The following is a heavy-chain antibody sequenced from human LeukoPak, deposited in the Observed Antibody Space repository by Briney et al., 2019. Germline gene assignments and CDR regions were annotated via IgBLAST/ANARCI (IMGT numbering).Heavy chain of an antibody. Sequence: SETLSLTCTVSGYSISGGYHWGWIRQPPGKGLEWIGTIHHSGSTYYNPSLKSRVTISVDMSKNQFSLRLSSVTAADTAVYYCARVDWTTDYWGQGTLVTVSS. D-gene: IGHD3-9*01. CDR3: ARVDWTTDY. J-gene: IGHJ4*02. V-gene: IGHV4-38-2*02. CDR1: GYSISGGYH. CDR2: IHHSGST.